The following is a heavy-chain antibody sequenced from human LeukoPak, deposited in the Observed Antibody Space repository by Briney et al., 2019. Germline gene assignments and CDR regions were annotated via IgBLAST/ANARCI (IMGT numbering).Heavy chain of an antibody. CDR1: GGTFSSYA. Sequence: SVNVSCTASGGTFSSYAISWVRQAPGQGLEWMGGIIPIFGTANYAQKFQGRVTIIADESTSTAYMELSSLRSEDTAVYYCARGVVGATTGAYSFDYWGRGTLVTVSS. D-gene: IGHD1-26*01. CDR3: ARGVVGATTGAYSFDY. V-gene: IGHV1-69*13. J-gene: IGHJ4*02. CDR2: IIPIFGTA.